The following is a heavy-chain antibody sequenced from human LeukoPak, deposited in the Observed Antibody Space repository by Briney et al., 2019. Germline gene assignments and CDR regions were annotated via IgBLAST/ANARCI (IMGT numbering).Heavy chain of an antibody. CDR1: GGFISSYY. CDR2: IYTSGST. Sequence: SETLSLTCTVSGGFISSYYWSWIRQPAGKGLEWIGRIYTSGSTNYNPSLKSRVTMSVDTSKNQFSLKLSSVTAADTAVYYCARGGGSSSSWTLDYWGQGTLVTVSS. CDR3: ARGGGSSSSWTLDY. J-gene: IGHJ4*02. V-gene: IGHV4-4*07. D-gene: IGHD6-13*01.